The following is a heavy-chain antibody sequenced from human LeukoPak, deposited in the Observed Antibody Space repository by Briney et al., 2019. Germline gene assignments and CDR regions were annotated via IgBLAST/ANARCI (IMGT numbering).Heavy chain of an antibody. Sequence: PGGSLRLSCAASGFTFSRYGMHWVRQAPGKGLEWVAFIRYDGSNKYYADSVKGRFTISRDNSKNTLYLQMNSLRAEDTAVYYCAKDANSGYDYVGVLDYWGQGTLVTVSS. V-gene: IGHV3-30*02. CDR3: AKDANSGYDYVGVLDY. CDR2: IRYDGSNK. CDR1: GFTFSRYG. D-gene: IGHD5-12*01. J-gene: IGHJ4*02.